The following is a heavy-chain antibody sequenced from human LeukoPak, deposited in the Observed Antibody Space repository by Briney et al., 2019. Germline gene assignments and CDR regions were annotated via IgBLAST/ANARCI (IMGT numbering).Heavy chain of an antibody. CDR2: INPNSGGT. J-gene: IGHJ6*02. D-gene: IGHD4-17*01. Sequence: GASVKVSCKASGYTFTGYYMHWVRQAPGQGLEWMGWINPNSGGTNYAQKLQGRVTMTTDTSTSTAYMELRSLRSDDTAVYYCARDLPYGDYAGASRPLLERYYGMDVWGQGTTVTVSS. CDR1: GYTFTGYY. V-gene: IGHV1-2*02. CDR3: ARDLPYGDYAGASRPLLERYYGMDV.